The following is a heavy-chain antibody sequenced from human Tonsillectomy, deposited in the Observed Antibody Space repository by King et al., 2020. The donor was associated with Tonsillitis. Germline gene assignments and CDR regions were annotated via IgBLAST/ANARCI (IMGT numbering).Heavy chain of an antibody. CDR1: GFTFRTYA. D-gene: IGHD6-19*01. CDR2: ISFDETDK. Sequence: VQLVESGGGVVQPGRSLTLSCAASGFTFRTYAMHWVRQAPGKGLEWVAIISFDETDKFYAGSVKGRFPTSRDNARNTLFLHMNSLRAEDTAVYYCARRGRMTVAGQGRIYYGMDVWGQGTTVTVSS. CDR3: ARRGRMTVAGQGRIYYGMDV. V-gene: IGHV3-30-3*01. J-gene: IGHJ6*02.